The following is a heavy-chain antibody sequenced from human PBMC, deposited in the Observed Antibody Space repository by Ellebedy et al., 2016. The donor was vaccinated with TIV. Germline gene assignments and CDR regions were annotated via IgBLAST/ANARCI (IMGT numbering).Heavy chain of an antibody. CDR1: GFTFDDYG. D-gene: IGHD3-16*01. Sequence: GGSLRLSCVVSGFTFDDYGMSWVRQGEGKGLEYVSGITGNGAATGYADSVKGRFTISRDNARNSLYLQLNSLRPEDTALYFCAKAGPLGHLGSSDYWGQGTLVTVSS. CDR2: ITGNGAAT. CDR3: AKAGPLGHLGSSDY. V-gene: IGHV3-20*04. J-gene: IGHJ4*02.